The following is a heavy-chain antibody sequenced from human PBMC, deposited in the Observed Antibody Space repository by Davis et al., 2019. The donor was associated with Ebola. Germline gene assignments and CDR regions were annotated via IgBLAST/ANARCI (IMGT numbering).Heavy chain of an antibody. CDR2: IYYSWST. D-gene: IGHD1-7*01. CDR1: GGSISSSSYY. Sequence: SETLSLTCAVSGGSISSSSYYWGWIRQPPGKGLEWIGSIYYSWSTNYKPSLKSRVTISVDTSKNPFSLKLSAVTAADTAVYYCARVRAWNYEGAFDIWGQGTMVTVSS. J-gene: IGHJ3*02. CDR3: ARVRAWNYEGAFDI. V-gene: IGHV4-39*07.